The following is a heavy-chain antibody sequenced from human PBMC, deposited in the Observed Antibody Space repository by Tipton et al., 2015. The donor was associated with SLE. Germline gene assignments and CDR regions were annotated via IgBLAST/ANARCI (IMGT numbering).Heavy chain of an antibody. CDR2: IYHSGST. CDR1: GGSFSGYY. D-gene: IGHD2-15*01. Sequence: RLVKPSETLSLTCAVYGGSFSGYYWNWIRQPPGKGLEWIGNIYHSGSTNYNPSLKSRVTISVDTSKNQFSLKLSSVTAADTAVYYCARLVVVAATLLDYWGQGTLVTVSS. V-gene: IGHV4-34*01. J-gene: IGHJ4*02. CDR3: ARLVVVAATLLDY.